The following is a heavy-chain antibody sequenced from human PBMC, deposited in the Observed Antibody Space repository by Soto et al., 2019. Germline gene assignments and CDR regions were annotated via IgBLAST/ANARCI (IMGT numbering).Heavy chain of an antibody. Sequence: QVQLVQSGAEVKKPGASVKVSCKASGYTFTSYYMHWVRQAPGQGLEWMGIINPSGGSSYAQKFHGRVTMTRDTSTSTVYMELSSVTSEDTAVYYCARDRIPPKGATGYWYFDLWGRGTLVTVSS. CDR3: ARDRIPPKGATGYWYFDL. J-gene: IGHJ2*01. CDR2: INPSGGS. CDR1: GYTFTSYY. V-gene: IGHV1-46*03. D-gene: IGHD1-1*01.